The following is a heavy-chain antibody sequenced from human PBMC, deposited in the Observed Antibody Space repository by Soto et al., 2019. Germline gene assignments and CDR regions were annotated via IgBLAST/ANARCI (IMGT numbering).Heavy chain of an antibody. CDR3: AKYRRTAAEGFTSDY. Sequence: SETVSLTCTVSGDSINNYYWSWIRQPPGKTLEWVGYIYYTGSTTYNPSLESRVTMSVDTYKNQFSLSLSSVNNADTAVYYCAKYRRTAAEGFTSDYWGRVTLVTVS. CDR2: IYYTGST. CDR1: GDSINNYY. J-gene: IGHJ4*02. D-gene: IGHD6-13*01. V-gene: IGHV4-59*01.